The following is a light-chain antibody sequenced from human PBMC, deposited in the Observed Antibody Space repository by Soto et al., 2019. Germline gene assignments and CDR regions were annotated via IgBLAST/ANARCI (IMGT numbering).Light chain of an antibody. CDR2: GAS. Sequence: EVVMTQSPGTLSLSPGERATLSCRASQSVSNNYLAWYQQKPGQAPRLLISGASTRATGIPVRFIGSGSGTEFTLTISSLQSEDFAVYYCEQYNNWPITFGQGTRLEIK. CDR3: EQYNNWPIT. V-gene: IGKV3-15*01. CDR1: QSVSNN. J-gene: IGKJ5*01.